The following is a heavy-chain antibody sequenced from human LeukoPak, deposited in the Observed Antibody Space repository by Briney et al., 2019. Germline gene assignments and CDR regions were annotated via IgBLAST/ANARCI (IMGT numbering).Heavy chain of an antibody. Sequence: GGSLRLSCAASGFTFSRYWMHWVRQAPGKGLVWVSRINSDGSSTSYADSVKGRFTISRDNAKNTLYLQMNSLRAEDTAVYYCARDNTSYDKLFDYWGQGTLVTVSS. V-gene: IGHV3-74*01. D-gene: IGHD5-12*01. CDR3: ARDNTSYDKLFDY. CDR2: INSDGSST. J-gene: IGHJ4*02. CDR1: GFTFSRYW.